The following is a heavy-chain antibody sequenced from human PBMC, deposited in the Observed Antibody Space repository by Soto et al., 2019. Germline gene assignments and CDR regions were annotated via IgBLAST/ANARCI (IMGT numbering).Heavy chain of an antibody. J-gene: IGHJ4*02. Sequence: GGSLRLSCTASGFTFSMYWLHWVRQVPGKGPEWVSRISDDGSRADYADSVKGRFTISRDNAKNTLYLEMHVLRADDTAVYYCTRGPRPSSVGTGAFWGQGTPVTVSS. D-gene: IGHD3-10*01. CDR1: GFTFSMYW. CDR3: TRGPRPSSVGTGAF. CDR2: ISDDGSRA. V-gene: IGHV3-74*01.